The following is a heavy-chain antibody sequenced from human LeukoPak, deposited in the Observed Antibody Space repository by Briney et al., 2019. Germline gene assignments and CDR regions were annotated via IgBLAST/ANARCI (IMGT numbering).Heavy chain of an antibody. V-gene: IGHV1-69*13. CDR1: GGTFSSYA. J-gene: IGHJ5*02. CDR3: ARGRYYYDSSGYLWFDP. Sequence: SVKVSCKASGGTFSSYAISWVRQAPGQGLEWMGGIIPIFGTANYAQKFQGRVTITADESTSTAYMELSSLRFEDTAVYYCARGRYYYDSSGYLWFDPWGQGTLVTVSS. CDR2: IIPIFGTA. D-gene: IGHD3-22*01.